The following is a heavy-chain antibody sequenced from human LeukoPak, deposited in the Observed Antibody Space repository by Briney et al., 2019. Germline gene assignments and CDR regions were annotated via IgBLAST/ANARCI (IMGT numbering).Heavy chain of an antibody. V-gene: IGHV3-21*01. CDR3: ARKGYCSGGSCYSVNRPFDY. D-gene: IGHD2-15*01. Sequence: GGSLRLSCAASGFTFSSYSMNWVRQAPGKGLEWVSSISSSSSYIYYADSVKGRFTISRDNAKNSLYLQMNSLRAEDTAVYYCARKGYCSGGSCYSVNRPFDYWGQGTLVTVSS. J-gene: IGHJ4*02. CDR2: ISSSSSYI. CDR1: GFTFSSYS.